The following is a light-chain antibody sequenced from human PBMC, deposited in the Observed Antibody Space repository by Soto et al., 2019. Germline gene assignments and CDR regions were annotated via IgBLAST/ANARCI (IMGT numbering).Light chain of an antibody. V-gene: IGKV1-5*03. J-gene: IGKJ2*03. CDR2: KAS. CDR1: QSISSW. Sequence: DIQMTQSPSTLSASVGDRVTITCRASQSISSWLAWYQQKPGKAPKLLIYKASSLESGVPSRFSGSGSGTEFTVTVSRLQPDDCATYYCQQYSSYSPAGFGQGTKLESK. CDR3: QQYSSYSPAG.